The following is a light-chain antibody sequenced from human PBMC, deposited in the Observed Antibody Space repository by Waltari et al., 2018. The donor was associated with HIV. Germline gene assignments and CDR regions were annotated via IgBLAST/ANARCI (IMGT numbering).Light chain of an antibody. Sequence: QSVLTQPPSASGTPGQRIIISCSGSTSNIGTNNVNWYQQLPGTTPRLLMHSNIRRPRGAPVRFSGSRSGTSASLAISGLQSEDEADYYCSAWDASLGAWMFGGGTKLTVL. V-gene: IGLV1-44*01. J-gene: IGLJ3*02. CDR1: TSNIGTNN. CDR2: SNI. CDR3: SAWDASLGAWM.